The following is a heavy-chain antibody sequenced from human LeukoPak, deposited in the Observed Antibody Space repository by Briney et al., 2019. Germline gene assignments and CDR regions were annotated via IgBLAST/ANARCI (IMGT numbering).Heavy chain of an antibody. V-gene: IGHV4-59*12. CDR3: ARSSSGWPYYYYGMDV. CDR1: GGSISSYY. D-gene: IGHD6-19*01. CDR2: IYHSGST. J-gene: IGHJ6*04. Sequence: SETLSLTCTVSGGSISSYYWSWIRQPPGKGLEWIGYIYHSGSTYYNPSLKSRVTISVDRSKNQFSLKLSSVTAADTAVYYCARSSSGWPYYYYGMDVWGKGTTVTVSS.